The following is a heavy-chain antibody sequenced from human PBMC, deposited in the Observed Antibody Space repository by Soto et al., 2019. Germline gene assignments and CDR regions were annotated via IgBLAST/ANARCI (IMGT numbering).Heavy chain of an antibody. D-gene: IGHD2-8*01. Sequence: ASVKVSCKASGYSFTGYHIHWVRQAPGQGLEWLGRINPKSGGTSTAQKFQGWVTMTTDTSISTASMELTRLTSDDTAIYYCARGDSTDCSNGVCPFFDNPDMDVWG. CDR3: ARGDSTDCSNGVCPFFDNPDMDV. CDR2: INPKSGGT. V-gene: IGHV1-2*04. CDR1: GYSFTGYH. J-gene: IGHJ6*02.